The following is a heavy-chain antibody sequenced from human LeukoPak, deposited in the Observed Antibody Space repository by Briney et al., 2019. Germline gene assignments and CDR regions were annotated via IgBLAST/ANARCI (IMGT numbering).Heavy chain of an antibody. Sequence: ASVTVSFKASGYTFTYNDVNWVRQATGQGRDWMGWMNPGTASSGYAPRFQGRLAMTADTSINPAYMELSGLTSDDTAVYYCARGRAAADWGQGTLVTVSS. CDR1: GYTFTYND. J-gene: IGHJ4*02. D-gene: IGHD2-15*01. V-gene: IGHV1-8*01. CDR3: ARGRAAAD. CDR2: MNPGTASS.